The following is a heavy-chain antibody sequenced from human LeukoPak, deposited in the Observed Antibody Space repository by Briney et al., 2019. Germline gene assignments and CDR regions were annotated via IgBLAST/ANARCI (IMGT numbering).Heavy chain of an antibody. D-gene: IGHD3-10*01. CDR2: ISSSGSHI. Sequence: GGSLRLSCAAAGFTFDDHGMSWVRQPPGKGLDWVSCISSSGSHIYSVDSVKGRFAISRDNAKNSLYLQMNSLRAEDTALYYCARGCFGELLFDHWGQGTLVTVPS. CDR1: GFTFDDHG. CDR3: ARGCFGELLFDH. J-gene: IGHJ4*02. V-gene: IGHV3-20*04.